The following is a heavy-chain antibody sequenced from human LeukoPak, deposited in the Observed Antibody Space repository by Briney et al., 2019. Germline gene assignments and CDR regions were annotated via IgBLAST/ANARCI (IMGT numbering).Heavy chain of an antibody. CDR3: ARETRSDAFDI. Sequence: GGSLRLSCAASGFTFSSYEMNWVRQAPGKGLEWVSYISSSGSTIYYADSVMGRFTISRDNAKNSLYLQMNSLRAEDTAVYYCARETRSDAFDIWGQGTMVTASS. J-gene: IGHJ3*02. CDR2: ISSSGSTI. V-gene: IGHV3-48*03. CDR1: GFTFSSYE.